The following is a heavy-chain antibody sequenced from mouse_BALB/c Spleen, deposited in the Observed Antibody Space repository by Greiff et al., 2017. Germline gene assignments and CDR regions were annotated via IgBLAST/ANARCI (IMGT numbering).Heavy chain of an antibody. D-gene: IGHD2-1*01. CDR1: GYAFTNYL. CDR2: INPGSGGT. J-gene: IGHJ4*01. Sequence: QVQLQQSGAELVRPGTSVKVSCKASGYAFTNYLIEWVKQRPGQGLEWIGVINPGSGGTNYNEKFKGKATLTADKSSSTAYMQLSSLTSDDSAVYFCARYGNSAMDYWGQGTSVTVSS. V-gene: IGHV1-54*01. CDR3: ARYGNSAMDY.